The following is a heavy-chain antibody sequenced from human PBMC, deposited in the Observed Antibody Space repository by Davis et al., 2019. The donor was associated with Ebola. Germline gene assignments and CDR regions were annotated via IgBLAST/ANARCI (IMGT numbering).Heavy chain of an antibody. J-gene: IGHJ2*01. CDR2: ISPDGYNI. CDR1: GFSFSLSY. V-gene: IGHV3-11*01. Sequence: GESLKISCAASGFSFSLSYMSWIRQAPGKGLEWVAYISPDGYNIHYADSVKGRFTISRDNAKNSLYLQMNSLRAEDTAVYYCCRETAWFFDLWGRGTLVTVSS. D-gene: IGHD1-1*01. CDR3: CRETAWFFDL.